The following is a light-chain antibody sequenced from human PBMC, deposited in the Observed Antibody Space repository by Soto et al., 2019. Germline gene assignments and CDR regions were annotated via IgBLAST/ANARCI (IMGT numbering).Light chain of an antibody. J-gene: IGKJ2*01. Sequence: EIVLTQSPATLSLSPGERATLSCRASQSVSSYLAWYQQKPGQAPRLLIYDASNRATGIPARFSGSGSWTDFTLIISSLEPEDFAVYYCQQRSNWRYTFGQGTKLEIK. CDR2: DAS. V-gene: IGKV3-11*01. CDR1: QSVSSY. CDR3: QQRSNWRYT.